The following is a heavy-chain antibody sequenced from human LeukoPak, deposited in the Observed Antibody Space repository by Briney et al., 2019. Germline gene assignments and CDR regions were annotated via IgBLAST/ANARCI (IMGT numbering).Heavy chain of an antibody. CDR2: IFYSGNT. J-gene: IGHJ6*02. V-gene: IGHV4-30-4*01. D-gene: IGHD3-10*01. CDR1: GASISSGDYY. Sequence: SETLSLTRTVSGASISSGDYYWSWIRQPPGKGLEWIGYIFYSGNTNYNPSLKSRLTISVDTSKNQFSLKLSSVTAADTAVYYCARVAKPMAYGMDVWGQGTTVTVSS. CDR3: ARVAKPMAYGMDV.